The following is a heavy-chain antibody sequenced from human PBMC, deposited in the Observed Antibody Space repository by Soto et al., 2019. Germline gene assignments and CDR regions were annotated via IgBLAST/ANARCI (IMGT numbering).Heavy chain of an antibody. CDR1: GGTFSSYA. V-gene: IGHV1-69*13. CDR2: IIPIFGTA. CDR3: ARGPRSPTVVTRELDYGMDV. J-gene: IGHJ6*02. D-gene: IGHD4-17*01. Sequence: ASVKVSCKASGGTFSSYAISWVRQAPGQGLEWMGGIIPIFGTANYAQKFQGRVTITADESTSTAYMELSSLRSEDTAVYYCARGPRSPTVVTRELDYGMDVWGQGTTVTVS.